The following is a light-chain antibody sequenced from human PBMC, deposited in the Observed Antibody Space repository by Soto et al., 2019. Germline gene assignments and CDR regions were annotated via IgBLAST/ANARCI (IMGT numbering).Light chain of an antibody. CDR3: LQSNNFPPLT. CDR1: QGISGW. V-gene: IGKV1-12*01. J-gene: IGKJ4*01. Sequence: MQMTQSPSSVFASVGDRVTITCRASQGISGWLAWYQQKPGKAPKLLIYATSTLQSGVPPRFSGSASGTDFTLTISSLQTEDFATYYCLQSNNFPPLTFGGGTKVEIK. CDR2: ATS.